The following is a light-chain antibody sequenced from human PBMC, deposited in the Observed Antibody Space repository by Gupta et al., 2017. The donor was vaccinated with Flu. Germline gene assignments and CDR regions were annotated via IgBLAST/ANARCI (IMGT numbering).Light chain of an antibody. CDR3: QQDNNWPLT. J-gene: IGKJ4*01. CDR2: GAS. V-gene: IGKV3-15*01. Sequence: EIVTTQSPATLSVSPGERATLSCRASQSVSSNLAWYQQKPGQAPRLLIYGASTRATGIPARFSGSGSGTEFTLTISSLQSEDFAVYYCQQDNNWPLTFGGGTKVEIK. CDR1: QSVSSN.